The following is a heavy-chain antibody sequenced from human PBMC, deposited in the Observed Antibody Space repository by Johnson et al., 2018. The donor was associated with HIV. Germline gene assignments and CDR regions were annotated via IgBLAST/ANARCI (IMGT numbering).Heavy chain of an antibody. CDR3: ARGSRYTYDKDEAYLLHAVDF. V-gene: IGHV3-30*04. J-gene: IGHJ3*01. D-gene: IGHD3-9*01. Sequence: VQLVESGGGVVHPGRSLRLSCAASGFTFSSYAMHWVRQAPGKGLEWVAVISYDGSEKYFADSVKGRFTISRDSSKNTLYLQMNSLRAEDTAVYYCARGSRYTYDKDEAYLLHAVDFWGQGTMVTVSS. CDR2: ISYDGSEK. CDR1: GFTFSSYA.